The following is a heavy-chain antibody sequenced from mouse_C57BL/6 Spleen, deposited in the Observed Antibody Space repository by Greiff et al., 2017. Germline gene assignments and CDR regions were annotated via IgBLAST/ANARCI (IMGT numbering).Heavy chain of an antibody. V-gene: IGHV1-69*01. J-gene: IGHJ3*01. CDR3: ARGIYYYGRGWFAY. D-gene: IGHD1-1*01. CDR1: GYSFTSYW. CDR2: IDPSDSYT. Sequence: HVQLQQSGAELVMPGASVKLSCKASGYSFTSYWMHWVKQRPGQGLEWIGEIDPSDSYTNYNHKFKGKSTLTVDKSSSTAYMQLSSLTSEDSAVYYCARGIYYYGRGWFAYWGQGTLVTVSA.